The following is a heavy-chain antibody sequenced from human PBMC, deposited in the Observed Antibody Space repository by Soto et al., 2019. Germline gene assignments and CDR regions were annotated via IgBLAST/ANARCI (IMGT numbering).Heavy chain of an antibody. CDR3: ARSPAGGRAPL. J-gene: IGHJ4*01. CDR1: GYTFPSYG. CDR2: ISAYNGNT. D-gene: IGHD2-15*01. V-gene: IGHV1-18*01. Sequence: QVQLVQSGAEMKKPGASVKVSCKASGYTFPSYGISWVRQAPGQGLEWMGWISAYNGNTHFAQKFQGRVTMTTDTSTTAAYMALRSRRPDDTAVYYCARSPAGGRAPLWGHGTVVTVTS.